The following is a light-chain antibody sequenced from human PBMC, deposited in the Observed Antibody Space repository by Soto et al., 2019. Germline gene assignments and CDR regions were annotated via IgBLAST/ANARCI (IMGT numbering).Light chain of an antibody. CDR1: QSISSSY. CDR3: QQYGGSPWT. J-gene: IGKJ1*01. CDR2: GAS. V-gene: IGKV3-20*01. Sequence: EIVLTQSPGTLSLSPGERGTLSCRVSQSISSSYLAWYQQKPGQAPRLLIYGASRRATGIADRFSGSGSGTDFTLTISRLDPEDFAVYYCQQYGGSPWTFGQGTKVEIK.